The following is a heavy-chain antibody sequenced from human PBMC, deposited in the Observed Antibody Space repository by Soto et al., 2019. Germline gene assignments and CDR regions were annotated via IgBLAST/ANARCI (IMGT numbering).Heavy chain of an antibody. V-gene: IGHV3-74*01. CDR3: ARAIPLKVRGVIIIGGLDY. CDR2: INSDGSST. J-gene: IGHJ4*02. CDR1: GFTFSSYW. D-gene: IGHD3-10*01. Sequence: GGSLRLSCAASGFTFSSYWMHWVRQAPGKGLVWVSRINSDGSSTSYADSVKGRFTISRDNAKNTLYLQMKSLRAEDTAVYYCARAIPLKVRGVIIIGGLDYWGQGTLVTRLL.